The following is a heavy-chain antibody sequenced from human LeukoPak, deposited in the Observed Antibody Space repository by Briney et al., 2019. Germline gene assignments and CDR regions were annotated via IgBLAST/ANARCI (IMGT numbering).Heavy chain of an antibody. V-gene: IGHV4-4*02. CDR1: GGSISSSNW. CDR3: ARDRGEWTFYDFWIPGLDY. Sequence: SGTLSLTCAVSGGSISSSNWWSWVRQPPGKGLEWIGEIYHSGSTNYNPSLKSRVTISVDKSKNQFSLKLSSVTAADTAVYYCARDRGEWTFYDFWIPGLDYWGQGTLVTVSS. D-gene: IGHD3-3*01. J-gene: IGHJ4*02. CDR2: IYHSGST.